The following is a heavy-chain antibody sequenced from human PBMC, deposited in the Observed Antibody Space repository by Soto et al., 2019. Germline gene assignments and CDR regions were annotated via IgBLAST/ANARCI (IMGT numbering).Heavy chain of an antibody. D-gene: IGHD3-10*01. CDR1: GFTLTTYT. J-gene: IGHJ6*02. Sequence: FLRLSCEASGFTLTTYTMNWVRQASGKGLEWVSSITSSSGHIYYADSVKGRFTISRDNARNSLYLQMNSLRAEDTAVYYCVRERGLSSFYGMDVWGQGTTVTVSS. CDR3: VRERGLSSFYGMDV. V-gene: IGHV3-21*01. CDR2: ITSSSGHI.